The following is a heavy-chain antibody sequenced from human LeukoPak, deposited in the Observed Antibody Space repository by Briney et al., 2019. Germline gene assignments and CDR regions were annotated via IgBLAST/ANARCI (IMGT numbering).Heavy chain of an antibody. D-gene: IGHD3-10*01. CDR1: LDSTTSNFW. V-gene: IGHV4-4*02. Sequence: SGTLSLTCTVSLDSTTSNFWSWVRQPPGKSLEWIGEILRSGSPNYNPSLQSRVTISIDRSRNQIVLELSSVTAADTAVYYCAREILGGFNAGAYWGQGTLVTVSS. J-gene: IGHJ4*02. CDR2: ILRSGSP. CDR3: AREILGGFNAGAY.